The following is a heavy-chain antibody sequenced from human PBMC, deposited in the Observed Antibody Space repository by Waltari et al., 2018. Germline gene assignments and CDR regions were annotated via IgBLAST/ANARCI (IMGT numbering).Heavy chain of an antibody. CDR1: GGSISTGDYY. J-gene: IGHJ6*02. D-gene: IGHD3-16*02. Sequence: QLQLQESGPGLVKPSETLSLTCTVSGGSISTGDYYWAWIRQPPGKGLEWIGTINYSGTTYYNSSLKSRVTMSVDTSKNQFSLKLSSVTAADTAVYYCAKDPYTNIYRYYYYGMDVWGRGTTVTVSS. CDR2: INYSGTT. V-gene: IGHV4-39*07. CDR3: AKDPYTNIYRYYYYGMDV.